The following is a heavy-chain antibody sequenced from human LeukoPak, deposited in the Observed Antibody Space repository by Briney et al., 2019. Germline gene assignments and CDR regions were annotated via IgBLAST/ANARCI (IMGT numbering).Heavy chain of an antibody. CDR3: ARDGPDRAAWFDP. CDR1: GYTFSSCG. Sequence: GASVKVSCKSSGYTFSSCGISWGRQAPGQGLEWMGGISDYNGNTNYAQKVQGRVTMTTDPFTSRAYMELRSLRSDDTAVYYCARDGPDRAAWFDPWSQGTLVTVSS. D-gene: IGHD3-22*01. J-gene: IGHJ5*02. CDR2: ISDYNGNT. V-gene: IGHV1-18*01.